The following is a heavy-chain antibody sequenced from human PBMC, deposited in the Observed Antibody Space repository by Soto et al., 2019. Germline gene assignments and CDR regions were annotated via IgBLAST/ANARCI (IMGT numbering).Heavy chain of an antibody. CDR1: GFTFSSYA. V-gene: IGHV3-23*01. J-gene: IGHJ6*02. CDR3: AKILATVTRNDYYYGMDV. D-gene: IGHD4-17*01. CDR2: ISGSGGST. Sequence: GGSLRLSCAASGFTFSSYAMSWVRQAPGKGLEWVSAISGSGGSTYYADSVKGRFTISRDNSKNTLYLQMNSLRAEDTAVYYCAKILATVTRNDYYYGMDVWGQGTTVTVS.